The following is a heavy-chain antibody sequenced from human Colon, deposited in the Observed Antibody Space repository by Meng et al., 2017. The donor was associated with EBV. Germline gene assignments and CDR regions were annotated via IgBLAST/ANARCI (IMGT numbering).Heavy chain of an antibody. J-gene: IGHJ4*02. CDR2: IYYSGST. V-gene: IGHV4-31*03. Sequence: VQLRGCGPGLVKPSQPLSLTCPGSGGSVSSGGYYWTSIRQHPGKGLEWFGHIYYSGSTFYNPSLKRRVIISIDTSKNQFSLNLRSVTAADTAVYYCARVSSGWDYFDYWGQGTLVTVSS. D-gene: IGHD6-19*01. CDR3: ARVSSGWDYFDY. CDR1: GGSVSSGGYY.